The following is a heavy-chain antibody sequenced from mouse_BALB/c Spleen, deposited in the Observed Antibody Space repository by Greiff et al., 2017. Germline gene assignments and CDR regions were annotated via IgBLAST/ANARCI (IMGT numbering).Heavy chain of an antibody. V-gene: IGHV5-9-3*01. CDR1: GFTFSSYA. CDR3: AITTVVADY. D-gene: IGHD1-1*01. J-gene: IGHJ2*01. Sequence: EVHLVESGGGLVKPGGSLKLSCAASGFTFSSYAMSWVRQTPEKRLEWVATISSGGSYTYYPDSVKGRFTISRDNAKNTLYLQMSSLRSEDTAMYYCAITTVVADYWGQGTTLTVSS. CDR2: ISSGGSYT.